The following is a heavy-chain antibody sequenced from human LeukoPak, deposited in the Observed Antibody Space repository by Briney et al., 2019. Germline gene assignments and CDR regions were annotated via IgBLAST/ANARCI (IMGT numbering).Heavy chain of an antibody. CDR1: GFTFNLYA. D-gene: IGHD6-19*01. CDR3: AKREAGSGGLHY. Sequence: PGGSLRLSCAASGFTFNLYAMTWVRQAPGKGLEWVSTFYETLKTDYADSVKGRFTISRDTSNNMLYLQMNSLRTEDTAIYYCAKREAGSGGLHYWGQGTLVTVSS. V-gene: IGHV3-23*01. J-gene: IGHJ4*02. CDR2: FYETLKT.